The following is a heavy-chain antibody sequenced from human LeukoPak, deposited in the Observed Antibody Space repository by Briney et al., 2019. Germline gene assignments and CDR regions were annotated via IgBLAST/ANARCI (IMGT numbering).Heavy chain of an antibody. CDR2: IIPIFGTA. CDR1: GGAFSSYA. V-gene: IGHV1-69*13. Sequence: SVKVSCKASGGAFSSYAISWVRQAPGQGLEWMGGIIPIFGTANYAQKFQGRVTITADESTSTAYMELSSLRSEDTAVYYCAVEDIVVVPAAPRTGYYYYGMDVWGQGTTVTVSS. CDR3: AVEDIVVVPAAPRTGYYYYGMDV. J-gene: IGHJ6*02. D-gene: IGHD2-2*01.